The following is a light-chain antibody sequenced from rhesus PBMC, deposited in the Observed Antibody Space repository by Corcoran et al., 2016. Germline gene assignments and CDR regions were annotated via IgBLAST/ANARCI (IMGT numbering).Light chain of an antibody. V-gene: IGKV1-74*01. Sequence: DIQMTQSPSSLSASVGDRVTITCRASENVNNYLNWYQQKPGKAHKLLIYKASTLQSGGTSRFSGSGPGTEYTFTISSLRPEDVATYYCQHGYGTPFTFGPGTKLDIK. J-gene: IGKJ3*01. CDR1: ENVNNY. CDR2: KAS. CDR3: QHGYGTPFT.